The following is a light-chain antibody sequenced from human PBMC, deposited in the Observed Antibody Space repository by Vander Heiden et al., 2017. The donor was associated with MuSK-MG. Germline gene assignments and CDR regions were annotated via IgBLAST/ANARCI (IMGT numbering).Light chain of an antibody. CDR1: SSNIGSNY. V-gene: IGLV1-47*03. CDR3: AAWDDSLSGHWV. CDR2: RNN. J-gene: IGLJ3*02. Sequence: QSVLPQPPSASGTPGQRVTISCSGSSSNIGSNYVYWYQQHPGTAPKLLIYRNNQRPSGVPDRFSGSKSGTSASLAISGLWSEEEADYYCAAWDDSLSGHWVFGGGTKLTVL.